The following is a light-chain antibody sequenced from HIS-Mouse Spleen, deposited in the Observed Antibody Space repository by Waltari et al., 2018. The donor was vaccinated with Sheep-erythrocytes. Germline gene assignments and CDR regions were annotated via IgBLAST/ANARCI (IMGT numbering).Light chain of an antibody. J-gene: IGLJ1*01. CDR2: YDD. V-gene: IGLV1-36*01. CDR1: SPNIGNNA. Sequence: QSVLTQPPSVSEAPRQRVTISCSGSSPNIGNNAVNWYQQLPGKAPKLLIYYDDLLPSGVSDRFSGSKSGTSASLTISGLQAEDEADYYCCSYAGSYNHVFATGTKVTVL. CDR3: CSYAGSYNHV.